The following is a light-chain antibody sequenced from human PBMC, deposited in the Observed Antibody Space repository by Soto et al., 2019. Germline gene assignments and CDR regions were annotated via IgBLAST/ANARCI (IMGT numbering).Light chain of an antibody. Sequence: IVLTQSPATLSLSPGERATLSCRASQSVSSYLAWYQQKPGQAPRLLIYDASNRATGIPARFSGSVSGTDGTLTISSLETEDCAVYYCQQRSNWTITFGQGTRLEIK. CDR2: DAS. CDR3: QQRSNWTIT. J-gene: IGKJ5*01. V-gene: IGKV3-11*01. CDR1: QSVSSY.